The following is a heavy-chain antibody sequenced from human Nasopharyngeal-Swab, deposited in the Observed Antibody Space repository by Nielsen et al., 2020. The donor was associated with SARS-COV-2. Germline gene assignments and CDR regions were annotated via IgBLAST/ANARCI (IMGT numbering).Heavy chain of an antibody. V-gene: IGHV3-73*01. CDR2: IGDKDHNYAT. J-gene: IGHJ4*02. CDR1: GFIFSASA. CDR3: TTDYYFDY. Sequence: GESLKISCAASGFIFSASAMHWVRQAPGKGLEWLGRIGDKDHNYATTYVSSVKGRFTISRDDSVNTAYLQMDSLNTEDTALYYCTTDYYFDYWGQGTLVTVSS.